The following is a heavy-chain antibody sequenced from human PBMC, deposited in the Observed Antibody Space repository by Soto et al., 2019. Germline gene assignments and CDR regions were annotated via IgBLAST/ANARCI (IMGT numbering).Heavy chain of an antibody. CDR2: VNSDESST. Sequence: VQLVASGGDLVQPGGSLRLSCAASGFTFSNYWMHWVRQGPGKGLVWVSRVNSDESSTSYADSVKGRFTISRDNAKNTVYLQMSSLRFEDTALYYCVCFECGRTAVVTAMEANGYWGQGTLVTVSS. CDR3: VCFECGRTAVVTAMEANGY. V-gene: IGHV3-74*01. CDR1: GFTFSNYW. D-gene: IGHD2-21*02. J-gene: IGHJ4*02.